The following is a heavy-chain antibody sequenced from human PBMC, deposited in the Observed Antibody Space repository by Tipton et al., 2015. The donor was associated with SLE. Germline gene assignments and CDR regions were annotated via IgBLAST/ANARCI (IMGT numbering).Heavy chain of an antibody. J-gene: IGHJ3*02. Sequence: QSGAEVKKPGESLRISCKGSGYSFTSYWISWVRQMPGQGLEWMGRIDPSDSYKSYSPSFQGHVTISADKSISTAYLQWSSLKASDTAMYYCARHFLVTDAFDIWGQGTMVSVSS. CDR3: ARHFLVTDAFDI. D-gene: IGHD2-21*02. V-gene: IGHV5-10-1*01. CDR2: IDPSDSYK. CDR1: GYSFTSYW.